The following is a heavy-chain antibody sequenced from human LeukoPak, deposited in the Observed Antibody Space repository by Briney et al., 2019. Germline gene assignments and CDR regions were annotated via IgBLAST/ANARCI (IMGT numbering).Heavy chain of an antibody. D-gene: IGHD3-22*01. J-gene: IGHJ4*02. V-gene: IGHV3-21*01. Sequence: GGSLRLSCAASGFTFSSYSMNWVRQAPGKGLEWVSSISSSSSYIYYADSVKGRFTISRDNAKNSLYLQMNSLRAEDTAVYYCARDSSSDYYDSSGYYWGQGTLVTLCS. CDR3: ARDSSSDYYDSSGYY. CDR2: ISSSSSYI. CDR1: GFTFSSYS.